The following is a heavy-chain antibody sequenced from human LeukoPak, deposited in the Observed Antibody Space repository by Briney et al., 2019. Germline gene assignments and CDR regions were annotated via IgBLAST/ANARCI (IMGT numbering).Heavy chain of an antibody. CDR2: IRYDGSNK. CDR3: ANSVLRFLEWSYRLDY. CDR1: GFTFNNYG. Sequence: SGGSLRLSCAASGFTFNNYGMHWVRQAPGKGLEWVAFIRYDGSNKYYADSVKGRFTISRDNSKNTLYLQMNSLRAEDTAVYYCANSVLRFLEWSYRLDYWGQGTLVTVSS. J-gene: IGHJ4*02. D-gene: IGHD3-3*01. V-gene: IGHV3-30*02.